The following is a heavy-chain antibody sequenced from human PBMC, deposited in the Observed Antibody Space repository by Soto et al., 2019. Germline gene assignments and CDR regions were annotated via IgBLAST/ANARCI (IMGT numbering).Heavy chain of an antibody. CDR2: INPSGGYT. CDR3: ARVKGVRVPAYYYYYYGMDV. V-gene: IGHV1-46*01. J-gene: IGHJ6*02. Sequence: ASVKVSCKASGYTFTSYYMNWVRQAPGQGLEWLGIINPSGGYTTYAQRFQGRVTMTGDTSTSTAYMELSSLTSEDTAVYYCARVKGVRVPAYYYYYYGMDVWGQGTTVTVSS. D-gene: IGHD3-10*01. CDR1: GYTFTSYY.